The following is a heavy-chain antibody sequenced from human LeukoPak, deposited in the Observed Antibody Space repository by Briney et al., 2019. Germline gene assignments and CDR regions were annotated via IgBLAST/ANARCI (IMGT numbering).Heavy chain of an antibody. CDR3: VRVQSGSYARYGMDV. CDR2: MNPNGGST. J-gene: IGHJ6*02. D-gene: IGHD1-26*01. Sequence: ASVKVPCKSSGYTFTSYDINWVRQATGQGLEWMGWMNPNGGSTGYARKFQGRVTMTRNTSIRTAYMELSSLTSEDTAVYYCVRVQSGSYARYGMDVWGQGTTVTVSS. V-gene: IGHV1-8*01. CDR1: GYTFTSYD.